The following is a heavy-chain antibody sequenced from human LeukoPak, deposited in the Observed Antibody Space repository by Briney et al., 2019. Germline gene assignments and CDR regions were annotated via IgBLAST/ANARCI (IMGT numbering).Heavy chain of an antibody. V-gene: IGHV4-39*01. CDR2: ISYSGST. D-gene: IGHD3-10*01. CDR3: AESWGSGSYHDAFDI. J-gene: IGHJ3*02. Sequence: PSETLSLTCTVSGGSISSSSYYWGWIRQPPGNGLEWIGSISYSGSTYYNPSLKSRVTISVDTSKNQFSLKLTSVTAADTAVYYCAESWGSGSYHDAFDIWGQGTMVTVSS. CDR1: GGSISSSSYY.